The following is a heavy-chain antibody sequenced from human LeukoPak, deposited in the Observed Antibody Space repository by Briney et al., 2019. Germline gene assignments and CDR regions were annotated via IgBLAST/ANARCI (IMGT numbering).Heavy chain of an antibody. CDR3: ARVGATTVSVDY. CDR1: GGSISSSSYY. Sequence: SETLSLTCTVSGGSISSSSYYWGWIRQLPGKGLEWIGHIHYSGSTYHDPSPKSRVTISVDTSKNQFSVKLSSVTAADTAVYYCARVGATTVSVDYWGQGTLVTVSS. J-gene: IGHJ4*02. CDR2: IHYSGST. V-gene: IGHV4-39*07. D-gene: IGHD1-26*01.